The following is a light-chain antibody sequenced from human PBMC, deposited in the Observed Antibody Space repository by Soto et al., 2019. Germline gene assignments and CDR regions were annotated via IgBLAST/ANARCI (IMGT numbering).Light chain of an antibody. CDR2: DVS. J-gene: IGLJ1*01. CDR1: HNGIGDSNY. CDR3: SSFRSSSTSYV. Sequence: SPTPAPPPSGAPRHSVTPSRPRKHNGIGDSNYVSWYQQHPGKAPKLVIYDVSNRPSGVSNRSSGSKSANTASLTISGLQAEDEADYYCSSFRSSSTSYVFGTGTKVTVL. V-gene: IGLV2-14*03.